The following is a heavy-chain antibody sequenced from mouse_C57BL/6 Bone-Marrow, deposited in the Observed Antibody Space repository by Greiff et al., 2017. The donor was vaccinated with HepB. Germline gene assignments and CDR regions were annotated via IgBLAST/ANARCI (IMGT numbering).Heavy chain of an antibody. Sequence: QVQLQQSGAELVKPGASVKMSCKASGYTFTTYPIEWMKQNHGKSLEWIGNFHPYNDDTKYNEKFKGKATLTVEKASSTVYLELSRLTSDDSAVYYCARPANYYGSCYWYFDVWGTGTTVTVSS. CDR3: ARPANYYGSCYWYFDV. CDR1: GYTFTTYP. D-gene: IGHD1-1*01. V-gene: IGHV1-47*01. CDR2: FHPYNDDT. J-gene: IGHJ1*03.